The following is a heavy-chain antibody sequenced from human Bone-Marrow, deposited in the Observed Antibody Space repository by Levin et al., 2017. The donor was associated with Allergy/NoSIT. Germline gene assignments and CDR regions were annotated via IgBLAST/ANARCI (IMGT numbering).Heavy chain of an antibody. V-gene: IGHV5-51*01. D-gene: IGHD6-13*01. Sequence: KVSCKASGYTFTTDWIGWVRQVPGKGLEWMGIIYPGDSDTRYNPSFQGHVTISADRSISTTYLHWTSLKASDTAMYFCARHKRSAASGPDRIVYYFHMDVWGKGTTVIVSS. CDR2: IYPGDSDT. CDR1: GYTFTTDW. J-gene: IGHJ6*03. CDR3: ARHKRSAASGPDRIVYYFHMDV.